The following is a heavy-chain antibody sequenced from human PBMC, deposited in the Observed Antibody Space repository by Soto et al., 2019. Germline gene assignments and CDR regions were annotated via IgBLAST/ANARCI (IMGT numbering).Heavy chain of an antibody. D-gene: IGHD1-26*01. Sequence: QVQLVESGGGVVQPGRSLRLSCAASGFTFSSYAMHWVRQAPGKGLEWVAVISYDGSNKYYADSVKGRFTISRDNSKNTLDLQMNSLRAEDTAVYYCARGGAGYFDYWGQGTLVTVSS. CDR3: ARGGAGYFDY. J-gene: IGHJ4*02. V-gene: IGHV3-30-3*01. CDR2: ISYDGSNK. CDR1: GFTFSSYA.